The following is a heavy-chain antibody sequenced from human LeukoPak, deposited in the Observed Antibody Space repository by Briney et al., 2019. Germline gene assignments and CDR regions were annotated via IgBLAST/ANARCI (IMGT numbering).Heavy chain of an antibody. Sequence: PSETLSLTCTVSGGSISSYYWSWIRQPPGKGLEWIGYIYYSGSANYNPSLKSRVTISVDTSKNQFSLKLSSVTAADTAVYYCARIRPHDGSGSYYNTRYYYYYYMDVWGKGTTVTISS. CDR1: GGSISSYY. J-gene: IGHJ6*03. CDR3: ARIRPHDGSGSYYNTRYYYYYYMDV. D-gene: IGHD3-10*01. V-gene: IGHV4-59*01. CDR2: IYYSGSA.